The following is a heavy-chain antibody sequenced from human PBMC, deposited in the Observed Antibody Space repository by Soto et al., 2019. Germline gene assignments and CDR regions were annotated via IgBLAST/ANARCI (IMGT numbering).Heavy chain of an antibody. CDR2: LYSGDRI. CDR1: GFTVSSNY. CDR3: ARATYSSSSLYMDV. V-gene: IGHV3-66*01. D-gene: IGHD6-6*01. J-gene: IGHJ6*03. Sequence: EVQLVESGGGLVQPGGSLRLSCTASGFTVSSNYMSWVRQAPGKGLEWVSFLYSGDRIDYTDSVKGRFTISRDNSKNTLYVQMNSLRVEDTAVYYCARATYSSSSLYMDVWGKGTTVTVSS.